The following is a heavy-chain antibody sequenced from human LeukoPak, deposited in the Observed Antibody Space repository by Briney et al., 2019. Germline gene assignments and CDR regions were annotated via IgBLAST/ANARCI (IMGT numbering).Heavy chain of an antibody. Sequence: GGSLRLSCAASGFTFSSYGMHWVRQAPGKWLEWVAFIRYDGSNKYYADSVKGRFTISRDNSKNTLYLQMNSLRAEDTAVYYCAKGRYSSSWFVNRPTFDYWGQGTLVTVSS. CDR1: GFTFSSYG. J-gene: IGHJ4*02. CDR3: AKGRYSSSWFVNRPTFDY. D-gene: IGHD6-13*01. V-gene: IGHV3-30*02. CDR2: IRYDGSNK.